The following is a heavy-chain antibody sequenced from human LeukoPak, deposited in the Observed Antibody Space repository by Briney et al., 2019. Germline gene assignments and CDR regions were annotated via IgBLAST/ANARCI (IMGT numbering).Heavy chain of an antibody. CDR3: ARDQGGFSHY. CDR2: INPSGGST. Sequence: ASVEVSCKASGYTFTGYYMHWVRQAPGHGLEWMGIINPSGGSTTYAQKFQGRVSMTRDTSTSTVYMELSSLRSDDSAVYYCARDQGGFSHYWGQGTLVTVSS. D-gene: IGHD5-18*01. V-gene: IGHV1-46*01. CDR1: GYTFTGYY. J-gene: IGHJ4*02.